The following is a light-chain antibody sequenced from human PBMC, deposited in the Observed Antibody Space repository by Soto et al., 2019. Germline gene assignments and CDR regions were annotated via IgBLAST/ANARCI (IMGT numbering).Light chain of an antibody. CDR3: SSFISSSTYV. V-gene: IGLV2-14*03. J-gene: IGLJ1*01. Sequence: QSALTQPASVSGSPGQSITISCTGTSSEVSGNNYVSWYQHHPGQSPKLLIYDVRHRPSGVSNRISGSKSGNTVSLTISGLQTEDEADYYCSSFISSSTYVFGSGTKLTVL. CDR2: DVR. CDR1: SSEVSGNNY.